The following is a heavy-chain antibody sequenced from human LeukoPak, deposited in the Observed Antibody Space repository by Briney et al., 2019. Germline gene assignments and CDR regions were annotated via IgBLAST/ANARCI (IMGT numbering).Heavy chain of an antibody. D-gene: IGHD2-8*01. CDR3: ARVPSMCTNGVCFNGPFDY. CDR1: GGSFSGYY. CDR2: INDSGST. V-gene: IGHV4-34*01. J-gene: IGHJ4*02. Sequence: SETLSLTCAVYGGSFSGYYWSWIRPPPGKGLEWIGEINDSGSTNYNPSLKSRVTISVDTSKNQFSLKLSSVTAADTAVYYCARVPSMCTNGVCFNGPFDYWGQGTLVTVSS.